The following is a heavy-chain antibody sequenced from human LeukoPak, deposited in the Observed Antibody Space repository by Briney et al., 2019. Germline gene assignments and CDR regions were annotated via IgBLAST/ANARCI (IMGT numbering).Heavy chain of an antibody. J-gene: IGHJ4*02. CDR2: IYYSGST. V-gene: IGHV4-59*01. CDR1: GGSISSYH. Sequence: SETLSLTCTVSGGSISSYHWSWIRQPPGKGLEWIGYIYYSGSTNYNPSLKSRVTISVDTSKNQFSLKLSSVTAADTAVYYCARDRSYAGYFDYWGQGTLVTVSS. CDR3: ARDRSYAGYFDY. D-gene: IGHD1-26*01.